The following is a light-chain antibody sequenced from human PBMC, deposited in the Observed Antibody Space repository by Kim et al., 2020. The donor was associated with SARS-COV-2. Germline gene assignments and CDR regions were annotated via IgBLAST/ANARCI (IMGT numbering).Light chain of an antibody. CDR2: QDS. CDR3: QAWDSSTAV. CDR1: KLGDKY. V-gene: IGLV3-1*01. J-gene: IGLJ1*01. Sequence: SYELTQPPSVSVSPGQTASITCSGDKLGDKYACWYQQKPGQSPVLVIYQDSKRPSGIPERFSGSNSRNTATLTISGTQAMDEADYYCQAWDSSTAVFGTG.